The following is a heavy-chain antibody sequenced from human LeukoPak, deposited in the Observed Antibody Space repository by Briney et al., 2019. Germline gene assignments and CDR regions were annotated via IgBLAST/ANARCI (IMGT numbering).Heavy chain of an antibody. V-gene: IGHV4-38-2*02. CDR2: IYHSGST. D-gene: IGHD3-22*01. CDR1: GYSNSSGYY. Sequence: KPSETLSLTCTVSGYSNSSGYYWGWIRQPPGKGLEWIGSIYHSGSTYYNPSLKSRVTISVDTSKNQFSLKLSSVTAADTAVYYCARVITMIVVVTDGNAFDIWGQGTMVTVSS. J-gene: IGHJ3*02. CDR3: ARVITMIVVVTDGNAFDI.